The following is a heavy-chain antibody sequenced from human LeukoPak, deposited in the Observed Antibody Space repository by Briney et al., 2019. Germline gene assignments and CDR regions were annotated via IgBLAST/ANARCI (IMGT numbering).Heavy chain of an antibody. V-gene: IGHV1-69*13. CDR1: GGTFSSYA. CDR2: IIPIFGTA. D-gene: IGHD6-19*01. Sequence: SVKVSCKASGGTFSSYAISWARQAPGQGLEWMGGIIPIFGTANYAQKFQGRVTITADESTSTAYMELSSLRSEDTAVYYCARTERGVAGTLGSYYYGMDVWGQGTTVTVSS. CDR3: ARTERGVAGTLGSYYYGMDV. J-gene: IGHJ6*02.